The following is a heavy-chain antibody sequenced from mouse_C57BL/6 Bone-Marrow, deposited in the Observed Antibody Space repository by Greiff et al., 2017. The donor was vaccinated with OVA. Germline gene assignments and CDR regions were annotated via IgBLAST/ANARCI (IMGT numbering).Heavy chain of an antibody. CDR2: IDPSDSYT. V-gene: IGHV1-59*01. CDR3: ARLGFYYGSSWYFDV. Sequence: QVQLKQPGAELVRPGTSVKLSCKASGYTFTSYWMHWVKQRPGQGLEWIGVIDPSDSYTNYNQKFKGKATLTVDTSSSTAYMQLSSLTSEDSAVYYFARLGFYYGSSWYFDVWGTGTTVTVSS. J-gene: IGHJ1*03. D-gene: IGHD1-1*01. CDR1: GYTFTSYW.